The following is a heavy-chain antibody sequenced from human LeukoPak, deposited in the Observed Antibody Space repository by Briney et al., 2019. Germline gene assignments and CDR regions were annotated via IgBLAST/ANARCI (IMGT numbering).Heavy chain of an antibody. Sequence: GRCLRLSCAASGFTFINHWMHWVRRAPGKGLVWVSRINADESDTTYADSVKGRFTISRDNAKNTLYLQMDSLRDDDTAVYYCARGGFYLSGSFDYWGQGTLVTVSS. V-gene: IGHV3-74*01. J-gene: IGHJ4*02. CDR3: ARGGFYLSGSFDY. CDR2: INADESDT. CDR1: GFTFINHW. D-gene: IGHD3-10*01.